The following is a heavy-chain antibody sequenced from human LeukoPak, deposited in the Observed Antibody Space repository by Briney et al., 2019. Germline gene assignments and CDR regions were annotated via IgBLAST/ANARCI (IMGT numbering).Heavy chain of an antibody. CDR2: IRYDGSNK. CDR3: AKGDIVVVPAGMDY. J-gene: IGHJ4*02. D-gene: IGHD2-2*01. CDR1: GFTFSSCG. Sequence: GGSLRLSCAASGFTFSSCGMHWVRQAPGKGLEWVAFIRYDGSNKYYADSVKGRFTISRDNSKNTLYLQMNSLRVEDTAVYYCAKGDIVVVPAGMDYWGQGTLVTVSS. V-gene: IGHV3-30*02.